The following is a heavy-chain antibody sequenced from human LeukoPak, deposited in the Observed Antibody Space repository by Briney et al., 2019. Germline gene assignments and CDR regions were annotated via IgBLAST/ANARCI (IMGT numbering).Heavy chain of an antibody. J-gene: IGHJ4*02. CDR2: ISYDGSNK. Sequence: GRSLRLSCAASGFTFSSYAMHWVRQAPGKGLEWVAVISYDGSNKYYADSVKGRFTISRDNSKNTLYLQMNSLRAEDTAVYYCAGGVTNFGYWGQGTLVTVSS. CDR3: AGGVTNFGY. V-gene: IGHV3-30-3*01. CDR1: GFTFSSYA. D-gene: IGHD3-16*01.